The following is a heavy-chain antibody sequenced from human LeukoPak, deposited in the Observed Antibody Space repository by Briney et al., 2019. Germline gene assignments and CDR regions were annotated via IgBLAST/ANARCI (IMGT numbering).Heavy chain of an antibody. CDR1: GFVFDNYA. CDR2: IRGDANTR. V-gene: IGHV3-43*02. D-gene: IGHD1-26*01. CDR3: AKDIRTGWDLDY. Sequence: PGGSLSSCCAASGFVFDNYAMHWVRQAPGKGPEWLSLIRGDANTRYYGDSMKGRITISRDNSKNSLYLHMNSLRTEDTALYYCAKDIRTGWDLDYWGQGTLVTVSS. J-gene: IGHJ4*01.